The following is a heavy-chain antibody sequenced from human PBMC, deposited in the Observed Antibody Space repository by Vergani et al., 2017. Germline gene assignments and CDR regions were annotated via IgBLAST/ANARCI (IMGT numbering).Heavy chain of an antibody. V-gene: IGHV1-2*02. D-gene: IGHD6-13*01. CDR1: GYTFTGYY. Sequence: QVQLVQSGAEVKKPGASVKVSCKASGYTFTGYYMHWVRQAPGQGLEWMGWINPNSGGTNYAQKFQGRVTMTRATSISTAYMELSRLRSDATAVYYCARDWSSWHHLLFDPWGQGTLVTVSS. CDR2: INPNSGGT. CDR3: ARDWSSWHHLLFDP. J-gene: IGHJ5*02.